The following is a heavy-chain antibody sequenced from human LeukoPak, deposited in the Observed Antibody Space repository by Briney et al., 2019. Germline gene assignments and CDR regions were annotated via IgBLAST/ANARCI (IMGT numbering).Heavy chain of an antibody. CDR1: GFTFSSYA. V-gene: IGHV3-23*01. J-gene: IGHJ4*02. D-gene: IGHD3-22*01. CDR3: AKLHDFYDNSGYSYFDN. Sequence: PGGSLRLSCAASGFTFSSYAMSWVRQAPGKGLEWVSSITGSGINTYYADFMKGRFTISRDDSKNTLYLHLSSLRAEDTAVYYCAKLHDFYDNSGYSYFDNWGQGTLVTVSS. CDR2: ITGSGINT.